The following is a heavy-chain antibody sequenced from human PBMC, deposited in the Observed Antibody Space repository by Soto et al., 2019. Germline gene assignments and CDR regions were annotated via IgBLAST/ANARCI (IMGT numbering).Heavy chain of an antibody. Sequence: PGGSLRLSCEASGFTFSSYAMSWVRQAPGKGLEWVSAISGSGGSTYYADSVKGRFTISRDNSKNTLYLQMNSLRAEDTAVYYCAKDSSSSWYEDLFDYWGQGTLVTVSS. V-gene: IGHV3-23*01. D-gene: IGHD6-13*01. CDR2: ISGSGGST. J-gene: IGHJ4*02. CDR1: GFTFSSYA. CDR3: AKDSSSSWYEDLFDY.